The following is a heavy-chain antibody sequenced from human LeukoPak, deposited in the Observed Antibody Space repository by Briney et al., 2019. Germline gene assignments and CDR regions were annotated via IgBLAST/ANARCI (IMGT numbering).Heavy chain of an antibody. CDR2: IYPGDSDT. V-gene: IGHV5-51*01. CDR1: GYSFTTYW. Sequence: GESLKISCKGSGYSFTTYWITWVRQMPGKGLEWMGNIYPGDSDTKYSPSFEGQVTMSADKSISTAYLQWSSLKASDTATYYCARQPDYWGQGTLVTVSS. CDR3: ARQPDY. J-gene: IGHJ4*02.